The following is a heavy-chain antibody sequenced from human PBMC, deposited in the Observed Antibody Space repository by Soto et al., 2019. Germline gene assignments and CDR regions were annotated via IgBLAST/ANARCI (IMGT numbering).Heavy chain of an antibody. CDR1: GHISGHCG. V-gene: IGHV1-18*01. CDR2: ISAHRGHT. CDR3: ARDGDQWDQRFCDN. D-gene: IGHD1-26*01. J-gene: IGHJ4*02. Sequence: QVQLVQSAPELTKPGASVKVSCRVSGHISGHCGISWVRLRAGQGLEWMGWISAHRGHTNYAHKFRGRVTMTTDPSTATVSMELTNLLSDDTAVYFCARDGDQWDQRFCDNWGQGTLFTVSS.